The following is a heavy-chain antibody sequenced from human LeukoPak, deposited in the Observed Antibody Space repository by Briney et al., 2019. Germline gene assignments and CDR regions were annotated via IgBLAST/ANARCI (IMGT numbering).Heavy chain of an antibody. D-gene: IGHD6-19*01. CDR2: IYSGGST. J-gene: IGHJ3*02. CDR1: GFTVSSNY. Sequence: GGSLRLSCAASGFTVSSNYMSWVRQAPGKGLEWVSVIYSGGSTYYADSVKGRFTISRDNSKNTLYLQMNSLRAEDTAVYYCAKAPGIAVAGDAFDIWGQGTMVTVSS. V-gene: IGHV3-53*01. CDR3: AKAPGIAVAGDAFDI.